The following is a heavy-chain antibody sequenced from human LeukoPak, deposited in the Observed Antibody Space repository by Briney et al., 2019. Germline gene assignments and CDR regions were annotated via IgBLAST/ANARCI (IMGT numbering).Heavy chain of an antibody. Sequence: GSLRLSCAASGFTFSSYAMSWVRQPPGKGLEWIGEIYHSGSTNYNPSLKSRVTISVDKSKNQFSLKLSSVTAADTAVYYCARGGTFSFDYWGQGTLVTVSS. CDR2: IYHSGST. D-gene: IGHD2-15*01. V-gene: IGHV4-4*02. CDR1: GFTFSSYAM. CDR3: ARGGTFSFDY. J-gene: IGHJ4*02.